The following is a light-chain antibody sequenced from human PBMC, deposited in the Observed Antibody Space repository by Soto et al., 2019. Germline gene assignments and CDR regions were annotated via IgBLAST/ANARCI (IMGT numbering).Light chain of an antibody. J-gene: IGLJ2*01. Sequence: QSVLTQPPSVSGAPGQRVTISCTGSSSNIGAGYDVHWYQQLPGTAPKLLIYVNSNRPSGVPDRCSGSKSGTSASLAITGLQAEDEADYYGQSDDSSLSAVVFGGGTKLTVL. CDR3: QSDDSSLSAVV. CDR1: SSNIGAGYD. V-gene: IGLV1-40*01. CDR2: VNS.